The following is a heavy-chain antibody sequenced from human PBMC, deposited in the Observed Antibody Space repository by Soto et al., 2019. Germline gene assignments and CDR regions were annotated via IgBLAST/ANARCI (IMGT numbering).Heavy chain of an antibody. Sequence: SETLSLTCTVSGGSISSSSYYWGWIRQPPGKGLEWIGSIYYSGSTYYNPSFKSRVTISVDTSKNQFSLKLSSVTAADTAVYYCARRVVVVTGGMDFWGQGPTVTVSS. CDR3: ARRVVVVTGGMDF. J-gene: IGHJ6*02. CDR2: IYYSGST. CDR1: GGSISSSSYY. D-gene: IGHD2-21*02. V-gene: IGHV4-39*01.